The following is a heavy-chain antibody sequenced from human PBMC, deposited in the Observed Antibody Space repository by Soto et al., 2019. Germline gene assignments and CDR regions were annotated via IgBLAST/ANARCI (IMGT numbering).Heavy chain of an antibody. D-gene: IGHD6-19*01. CDR3: AKVRYSSPMGYYYGMDV. CDR2: IIPIFGTA. J-gene: IGHJ6*02. Sequence: QAQLEQSGGEVKKPGSSVKVSCKASRVAFSKFIVTWVRQAPGLGLEWVGGIIPIFGTANYAQKFQGRVTITADESTSTSYMEVNNLRSEYTDVYYCAKVRYSSPMGYYYGMDVWGQGTTVTVSS. CDR1: RVAFSKFI. V-gene: IGHV1-69*01.